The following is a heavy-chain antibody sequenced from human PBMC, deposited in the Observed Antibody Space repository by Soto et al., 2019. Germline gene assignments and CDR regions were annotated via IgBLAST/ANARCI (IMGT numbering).Heavy chain of an antibody. CDR3: ARALMVRAESGLDS. V-gene: IGHV1-46*01. J-gene: IGHJ4*02. D-gene: IGHD3-10*01. CDR2: INPSGGTS. Sequence: ASVKVSCKASGYTFTGYYMHWARQAPGEGLQWVGVINPSGGTSSYAQRFQGRVTMTSDTSTSTVYMELTGLRSEDTAVYFCARALMVRAESGLDSWGQGTMVTVSS. CDR1: GYTFTGYY.